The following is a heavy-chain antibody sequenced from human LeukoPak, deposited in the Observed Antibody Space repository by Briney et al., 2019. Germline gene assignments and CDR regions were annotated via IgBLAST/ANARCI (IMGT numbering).Heavy chain of an antibody. CDR2: INRSGST. CDR3: ARGSGLGSYFNGP. V-gene: IGHV4-34*01. D-gene: IGHD3-10*01. Sequence: SETLPLTCAVYGGSFSGYYWSWIRQPPGKGLEWIGEINRSGSTNYYPSLESRVTISVDTSKNQFSLKLSSVTTADTAVYYCARGSGLGSYFNGPWGQGTLVTVSS. J-gene: IGHJ5*02. CDR1: GGSFSGYY.